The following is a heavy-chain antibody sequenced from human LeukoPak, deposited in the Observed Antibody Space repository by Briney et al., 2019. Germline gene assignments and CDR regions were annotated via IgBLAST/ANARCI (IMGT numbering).Heavy chain of an antibody. J-gene: IGHJ4*02. CDR1: GGSISSSSHY. Sequence: PSETLSLTCTVSGGSISSSSHYWGWIRQPPGRGLEWIGSIYYSGSTYYNPSLKSRVTISVDTSKNQFSLKLSSVTAADTAVYYCALASPGYFDYWGQGTLVTVSS. V-gene: IGHV4-39*01. CDR2: IYYSGST. CDR3: ALASPGYFDY.